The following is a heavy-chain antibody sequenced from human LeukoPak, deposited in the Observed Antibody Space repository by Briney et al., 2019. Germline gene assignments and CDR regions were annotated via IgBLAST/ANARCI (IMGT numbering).Heavy chain of an antibody. D-gene: IGHD2-15*01. CDR2: IYYSGST. CDR3: ARGVVVAAILAFDP. Sequence: SETLSLTCTVSGGSISSGGYYWSWIRQHPGKGLEWIGYIYYSGSTYYNPSLRSRVTISVDTSKNQFSLKLSSVTAADTAVYYCARGVVVAAILAFDPWGQGTLVTVSS. J-gene: IGHJ5*02. CDR1: GGSISSGGYY. V-gene: IGHV4-31*03.